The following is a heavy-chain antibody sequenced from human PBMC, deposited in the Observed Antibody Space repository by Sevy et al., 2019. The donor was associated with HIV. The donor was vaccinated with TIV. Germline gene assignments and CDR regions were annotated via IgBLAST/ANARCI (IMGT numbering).Heavy chain of an antibody. CDR3: ARDRPDVYCTNGVCYLHDAFDI. D-gene: IGHD2-8*01. CDR2: ISAYNGNT. J-gene: IGHJ3*02. V-gene: IGHV1-18*01. Sequence: ASVKVSCKASGYTFTSYGISWVRQAPGQGLEWMGWISAYNGNTNYAQKLQGRVTMTTDTSTSTAYMELRSLRSDDTAVYYYARDRPDVYCTNGVCYLHDAFDIWGQGTMVTVSS. CDR1: GYTFTSYG.